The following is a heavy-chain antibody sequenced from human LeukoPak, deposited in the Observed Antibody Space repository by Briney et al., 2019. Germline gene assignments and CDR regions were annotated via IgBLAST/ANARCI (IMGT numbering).Heavy chain of an antibody. V-gene: IGHV1-46*01. CDR2: INPSGGST. CDR3: ARDFDSIHAYYFDY. J-gene: IGHJ4*02. Sequence: ASVKVSCKASGYTFTNYYLHWVRQAPGQGLEWMGIINPSGGSTSYAQKFQGRVTMTQDTSTSTVYMELSSLSSEDTAVYYCARDFDSIHAYYFDYWGQGTLVTVSS. D-gene: IGHD3-22*01. CDR1: GYTFTNYY.